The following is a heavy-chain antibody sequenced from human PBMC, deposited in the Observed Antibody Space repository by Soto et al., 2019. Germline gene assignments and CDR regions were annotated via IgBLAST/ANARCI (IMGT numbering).Heavy chain of an antibody. CDR3: ARQRGNVGLDY. CDR2: TYYRSKWYS. J-gene: IGHJ4*02. D-gene: IGHD3-16*01. V-gene: IGHV6-1*01. Sequence: SQTLSLTCAISGDSVSSYSVVWNWIRQSPSGGLEWLGRTYYRSKWYSEYAISVQSRITVNADTSKNQVSLQLDSVTPDDTADNYWARQRGNVGLDYWGKGPLVTSPQ. CDR1: GDSVSSYSVV.